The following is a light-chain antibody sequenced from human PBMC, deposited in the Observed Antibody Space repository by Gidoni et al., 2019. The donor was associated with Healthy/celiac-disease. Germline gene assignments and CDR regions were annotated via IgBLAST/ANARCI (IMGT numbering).Light chain of an antibody. Sequence: DIQMTQSPSTLSASVGDRVTITCRASQSISSWLAWYQQKPGKAPKLLLYKASSLESGVPSRFSGSGSVTEFTLTISSLQPDDFATYYCQQYNSYSTTFGQGTKVEIK. J-gene: IGKJ1*01. CDR3: QQYNSYSTT. CDR2: KAS. V-gene: IGKV1-5*03. CDR1: QSISSW.